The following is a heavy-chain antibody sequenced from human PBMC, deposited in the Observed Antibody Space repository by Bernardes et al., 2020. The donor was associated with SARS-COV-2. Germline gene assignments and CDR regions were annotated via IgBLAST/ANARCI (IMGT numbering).Heavy chain of an antibody. CDR3: AREASPPGIAAPYYYYYGMDV. CDR1: GGSISSGSYY. Sequence: TLSLTCTVSGGSISSGSYYWSWLRQPAGKGLEWIGRIYTSGSTNYNPSLKSRVTISVDTSKNQFSLKLSSVTAADTAVYYCAREASPPGIAAPYYYYYGMDVWGQGTTVTVSS. V-gene: IGHV4-61*02. CDR2: IYTSGST. J-gene: IGHJ6*02. D-gene: IGHD6-13*01.